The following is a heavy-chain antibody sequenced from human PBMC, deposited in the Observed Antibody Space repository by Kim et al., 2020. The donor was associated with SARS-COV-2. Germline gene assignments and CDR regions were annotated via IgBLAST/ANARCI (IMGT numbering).Heavy chain of an antibody. CDR1: GFTFSSYS. V-gene: IGHV3-48*02. J-gene: IGHJ6*02. CDR2: ISSSSSTI. Sequence: GGSLRLSCAASGFTFSSYSMNWVRQAPGKGLEWVSYISSSSSTIYYADSVKGRFTISRDNAKNSLYLQMNSLRDEDTAVYYCARVAVVTHYYYYGMDVWGQGTTVTVSS. D-gene: IGHD2-15*01. CDR3: ARVAVVTHYYYYGMDV.